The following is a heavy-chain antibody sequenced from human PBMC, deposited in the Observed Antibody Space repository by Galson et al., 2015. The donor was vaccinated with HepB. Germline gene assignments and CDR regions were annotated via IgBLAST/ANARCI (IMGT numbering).Heavy chain of an antibody. J-gene: IGHJ6*02. CDR2: IKSKTDGGTT. CDR1: GFTFSNAW. CDR3: TTSYYDFWSGYGLDYYYYYGLDV. Sequence: SLRLSCAASGFTFSNAWMSWVRQAPGKGLEWVGRIKSKTDGGTTDYAAPVKGRFTISRDDSKNTLYLQMNSLKTEDTAVYYCTTSYYDFWSGYGLDYYYYYGLDVWGQGTTVTVSS. D-gene: IGHD3-3*01. V-gene: IGHV3-15*01.